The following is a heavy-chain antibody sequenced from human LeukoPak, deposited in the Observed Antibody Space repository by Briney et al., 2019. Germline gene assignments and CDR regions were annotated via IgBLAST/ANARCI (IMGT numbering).Heavy chain of an antibody. Sequence: ASVKVSCKASGYTFTGYYMHWVRQAPGQGLEWMGWINPNSGGTNYAQKFQGRVTMTRDTAISTAYMELSRLRSDDTAVYYCARKDNYDFWSGYYLTFDYWGQGTLVTVSS. J-gene: IGHJ4*02. D-gene: IGHD3-3*01. CDR3: ARKDNYDFWSGYYLTFDY. CDR1: GYTFTGYY. V-gene: IGHV1-2*02. CDR2: INPNSGGT.